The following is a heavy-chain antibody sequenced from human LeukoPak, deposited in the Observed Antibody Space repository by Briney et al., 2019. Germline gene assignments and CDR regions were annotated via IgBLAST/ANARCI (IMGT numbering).Heavy chain of an antibody. CDR3: TTASSGYAGEAFDI. Sequence: PGGSLRLSCVASGFTFSNAWMNWVRQAPGKGLEWVGRIKSKTDGGTTDYAAPVKGRFTISRDDSKNTLYLQMNSLKTEDTAVYYCTTASSGYAGEAFDIWGQGTMVTVSS. CDR1: GFTFSNAW. D-gene: IGHD3-22*01. V-gene: IGHV3-15*07. CDR2: IKSKTDGGTT. J-gene: IGHJ3*02.